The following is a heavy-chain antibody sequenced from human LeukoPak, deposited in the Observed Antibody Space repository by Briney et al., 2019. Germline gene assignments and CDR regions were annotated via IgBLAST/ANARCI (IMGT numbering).Heavy chain of an antibody. CDR1: GFTFSSYA. J-gene: IGHJ1*01. CDR3: AKDSRLTTVTTPGAEYFQH. D-gene: IGHD4-17*01. V-gene: IGHV3-23*01. Sequence: HPGGSLRLSCAASGFTFSSYAMSWVRQAPEKGLEWVSTISGGGGSTYYADSVKGRFSISRDNSKNTLYLQMNSLRAEDTAVYYCAKDSRLTTVTTPGAEYFQHWGQGTLVTVSS. CDR2: ISGGGGST.